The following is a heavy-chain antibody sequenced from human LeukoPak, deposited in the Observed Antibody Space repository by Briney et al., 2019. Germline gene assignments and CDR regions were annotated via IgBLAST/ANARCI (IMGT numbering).Heavy chain of an antibody. CDR3: ARESITGDRDFDY. V-gene: IGHV3-48*01. J-gene: IGHJ4*02. CDR2: ISSGSRTI. D-gene: IGHD7-27*01. CDR1: GFSFSGYS. Sequence: GGPLRLSCAASGFSFSGYSMNWVRQAPGRGLEWISYISSGSRTIFYADSVKGRFTISRDNAKNSLYLLMNSLRADDTAVYYCARESITGDRDFDYWGQGTLITVSS.